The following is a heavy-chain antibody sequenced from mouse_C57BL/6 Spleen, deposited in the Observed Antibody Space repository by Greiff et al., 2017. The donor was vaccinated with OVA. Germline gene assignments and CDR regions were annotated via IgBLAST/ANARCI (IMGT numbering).Heavy chain of an antibody. Sequence: QVHVKQSGAELVKPGASVKISCKASGYTFTDYYINWVKQRPGQGLEWIGKIGPGSGSTYYNEKFKGKATLTADKSSSTAYMQLSSLTSEDSAVYFCARTHYYGSGYAMDYWGQGTSVTVSS. V-gene: IGHV1-77*01. CDR2: IGPGSGST. CDR1: GYTFTDYY. D-gene: IGHD1-1*01. J-gene: IGHJ4*01. CDR3: ARTHYYGSGYAMDY.